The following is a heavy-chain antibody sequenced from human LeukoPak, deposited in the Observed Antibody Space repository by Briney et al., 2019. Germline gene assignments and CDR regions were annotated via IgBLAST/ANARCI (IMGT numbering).Heavy chain of an antibody. D-gene: IGHD3-3*01. CDR2: IYYSGST. V-gene: IGHV4-39*01. CDR3: ARLIPSLGKYYDFWSAQGWFDP. Sequence: KPSETLSLTCTVSGGSISSSSYYWGWIRQPPGKGLEWIGSIYYSGSTYYNPSLKSRVTISVDTSKNQFSLKLSSVTAADTAVYYCARLIPSLGKYYDFWSAQGWFDPWGQGTLVTVSS. CDR1: GGSISSSSYY. J-gene: IGHJ5*02.